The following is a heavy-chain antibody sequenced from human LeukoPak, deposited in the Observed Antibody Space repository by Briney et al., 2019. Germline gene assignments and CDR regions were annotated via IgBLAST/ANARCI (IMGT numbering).Heavy chain of an antibody. J-gene: IGHJ4*02. D-gene: IGHD4-17*01. CDR2: IWYDGSNK. V-gene: IGHV3-33*01. CDR1: GFTFSSYG. Sequence: PGGSLRLSCAASGFTFSSYGMHWVRQAPGKGLEWVAVIWYDGSNKYYADSVKGRFTISRDNSKNTLYLQMNSLRAEDTAVYYCARGGTVTRALYFDYWGQGTLVTVSS. CDR3: ARGGTVTRALYFDY.